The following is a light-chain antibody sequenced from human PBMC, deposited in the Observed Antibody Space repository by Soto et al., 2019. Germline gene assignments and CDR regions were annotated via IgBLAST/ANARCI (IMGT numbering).Light chain of an antibody. CDR2: ENN. J-gene: IGLJ2*01. CDR1: TSNIGSSS. V-gene: IGLV1-47*01. Sequence: QSVLRQPPSASGTPGQSVTISCSGSTSNIGSSSVYWYQQLPGTAPKVFIYENNRRPSGVPDRFSGSKSGTSASLAISGLRSEDEADYYCATWDDSLRGTVFGGGTKLTVL. CDR3: ATWDDSLRGTV.